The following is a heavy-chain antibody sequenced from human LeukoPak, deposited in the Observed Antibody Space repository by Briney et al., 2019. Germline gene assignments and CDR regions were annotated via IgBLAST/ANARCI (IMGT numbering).Heavy chain of an antibody. V-gene: IGHV3-23*01. CDR2: ISGSGGST. J-gene: IGHJ3*02. CDR1: GFTFSSYA. Sequence: GGSLRLSCAASGFTFSSYAMSWVRQAPGKGLEGVSAISGSGGSTYYADSVKGRFTISRDNSRNTLYLQMNSLRAEVTAVYYCAKEAPYYDSSGYYLGAFDIWGQGTMVTVSS. D-gene: IGHD3-22*01. CDR3: AKEAPYYDSSGYYLGAFDI.